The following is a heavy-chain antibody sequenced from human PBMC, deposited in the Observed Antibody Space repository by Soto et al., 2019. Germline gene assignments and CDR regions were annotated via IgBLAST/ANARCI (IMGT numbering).Heavy chain of an antibody. V-gene: IGHV4-61*03. D-gene: IGHD2-21*02. Sequence: QVQLQESGPGLVKPSETLYLTCTVSGGSVSSGGYYWTWIRQPPGKGLEWLGYIFYSGSTNYNPSLKSRVTRSRNTSNNHLSLKPSPVTTADTAVYYCASTRPAVVTDIKDAFNSWVHRTMIIVTS. CDR2: IFYSGST. CDR3: ASTRPAVVTDIKDAFNS. CDR1: GGSVSSGGYY. J-gene: IGHJ3*02.